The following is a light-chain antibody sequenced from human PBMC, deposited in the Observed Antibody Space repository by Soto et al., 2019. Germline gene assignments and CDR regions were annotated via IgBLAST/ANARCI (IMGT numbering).Light chain of an antibody. CDR2: AAS. CDR1: QDIGNS. V-gene: IGKV1-27*01. CDR3: QKYNRVPST. Sequence: GDRVTLTCRASQDIGNSFAWFQQKPGKVPKLLMYAASTLQSGVPSRFSGSGSGTEFTLSISSLQPEDVAIYYCQKYNRVPSTFGQGTKVEIK. J-gene: IGKJ1*01.